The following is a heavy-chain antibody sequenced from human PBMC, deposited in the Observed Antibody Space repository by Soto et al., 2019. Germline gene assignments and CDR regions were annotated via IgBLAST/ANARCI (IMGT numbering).Heavy chain of an antibody. CDR1: GYSFTSYR. D-gene: IGHD3-10*01. CDR2: IYPGDSDT. CDR3: ARTVRGVIITAYGMDV. V-gene: IGHV5-51*01. Sequence: GESLKISCKGSGYSFTSYRIGWVRQMPGKGLEWMGIIYPGDSDTRYSPSFQGQVTISADKSISTAYLQWSSLKASDTAMYYCARTVRGVIITAYGMDVWGQGTTVTVS. J-gene: IGHJ6*02.